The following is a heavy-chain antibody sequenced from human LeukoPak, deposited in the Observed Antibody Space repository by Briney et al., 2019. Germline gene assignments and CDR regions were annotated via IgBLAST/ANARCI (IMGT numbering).Heavy chain of an antibody. Sequence: GGSLRLSCAASGFTFSSYWMSWVRQAPGKGLEWVANIKQDGSEKYYVDSVKGRFTISRDNAKNSLYLQMNSLRAEDTAVYYCARGRLIRGAPKMPLVTYYFDYWGQGTLVTVSS. V-gene: IGHV3-7*01. CDR3: ARGRLIRGAPKMPLVTYYFDY. D-gene: IGHD3-16*01. CDR2: IKQDGSEK. CDR1: GFTFSSYW. J-gene: IGHJ4*02.